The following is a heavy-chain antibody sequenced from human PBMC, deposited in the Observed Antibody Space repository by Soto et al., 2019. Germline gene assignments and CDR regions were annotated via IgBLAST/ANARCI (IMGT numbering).Heavy chain of an antibody. D-gene: IGHD6-13*01. Sequence: GGSLRLSCAASGFTFSSYAMSWVRQAPGKGLEWVSAISGSGGSTYYADSVKGRFSISRDNSKNTLYLQMNSLRAEDTAVYYCAKAGYSSSWYFFEAFDIWGQGTMVPVSS. CDR2: ISGSGGST. CDR1: GFTFSSYA. V-gene: IGHV3-23*01. CDR3: AKAGYSSSWYFFEAFDI. J-gene: IGHJ3*02.